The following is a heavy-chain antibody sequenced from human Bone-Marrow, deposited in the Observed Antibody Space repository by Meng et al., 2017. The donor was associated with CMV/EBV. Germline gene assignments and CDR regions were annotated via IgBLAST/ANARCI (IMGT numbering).Heavy chain of an antibody. CDR2: IIPIFGTA. CDR1: GGTFSSYA. CDR3: ARGLYADIVATPFDY. Sequence: QGLLVRAGAEVKKPGSSVKVSCKASGGTFSSYAISWVRQAPGQGLEWMGGIIPIFGTANYAQKFQGRVTITADESTSTAYMELSSLRSEDTAVYYCARGLYADIVATPFDYWGQGTLVTVSS. D-gene: IGHD5-12*01. V-gene: IGHV1-69*12. J-gene: IGHJ4*02.